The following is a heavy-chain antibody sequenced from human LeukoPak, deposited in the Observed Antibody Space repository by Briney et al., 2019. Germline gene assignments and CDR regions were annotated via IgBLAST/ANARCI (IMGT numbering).Heavy chain of an antibody. Sequence: PGGSLRLSCAAAGFTFSSYWMHWVRQDPGKGLVWVSSINSDGSTTSYADSVKGRFTISRDNAKNTLYLQMNSLGAEDTAVYYCRTYRWGDSFEYWGQGTLVTVSS. D-gene: IGHD3-16*01. J-gene: IGHJ4*02. CDR3: RTYRWGDSFEY. V-gene: IGHV3-74*01. CDR2: INSDGSTT. CDR1: GFTFSSYW.